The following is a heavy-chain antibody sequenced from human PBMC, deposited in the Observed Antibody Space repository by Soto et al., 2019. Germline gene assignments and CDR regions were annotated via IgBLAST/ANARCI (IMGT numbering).Heavy chain of an antibody. Sequence: SETLSLTCTVSGGSISSYYWSWIRQPPGKGLERIGYIYYSGSTNYNPSLKSRVTMSVGTSKNQFSLKLSSVTAADTAVYYCARGTGGYYYYYYGMDVWGQGTTVTVSS. CDR1: GGSISSYY. V-gene: IGHV4-59*01. CDR2: IYYSGST. CDR3: ARGTGGYYYYYYGMDV. J-gene: IGHJ6*02. D-gene: IGHD2-15*01.